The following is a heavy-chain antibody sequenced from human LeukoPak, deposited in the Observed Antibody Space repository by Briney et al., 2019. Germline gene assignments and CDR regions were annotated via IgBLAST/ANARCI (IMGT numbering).Heavy chain of an antibody. CDR1: GYSISSGYY. Sequence: PSETLSLTCSVSGYSISSGYYWGWIRQPPGKGLEWIGSIRYSGSTYYNPSLKSRVTISVDTSKNQFSLKMRSVTAADTAVYYCARVRAVAGTPPDYWGQGTLVTVSS. CDR2: IRYSGST. D-gene: IGHD6-19*01. CDR3: ARVRAVAGTPPDY. V-gene: IGHV4-38-2*02. J-gene: IGHJ4*02.